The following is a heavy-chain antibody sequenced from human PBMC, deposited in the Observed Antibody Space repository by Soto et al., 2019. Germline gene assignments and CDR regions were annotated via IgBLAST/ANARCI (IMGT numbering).Heavy chain of an antibody. CDR1: GFTFSSYA. CDR2: ISGSGGST. V-gene: IGHV3-23*01. J-gene: IGHJ6*03. D-gene: IGHD3-10*01. Sequence: GGSLRLSCAASGFTFSSYAMSWVRQAPGKGLEWVSAISGSGGSTYYADSVKGRFTISRDNSKNTLYLQMNSLRAEDTAVYYCAKAPSVLLWFGDQWFYMDVWGKGTTVTVSS. CDR3: AKAPSVLLWFGDQWFYMDV.